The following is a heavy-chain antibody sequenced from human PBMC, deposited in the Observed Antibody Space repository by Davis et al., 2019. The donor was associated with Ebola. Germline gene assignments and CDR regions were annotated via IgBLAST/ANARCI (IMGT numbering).Heavy chain of an antibody. V-gene: IGHV2-70*01. Sequence: SGPTLVKPTQTLTLTCTVSGFSLTTSGLCVGWIRQPPGKALEWLALIDWDGDEYYNASLRTRVTISKDTSKTQVVLTMTNLDPADTATYYCERTRMQYGDYGGYYFDYWGQGTLVTVSS. D-gene: IGHD4-17*01. CDR2: IDWDGDE. CDR1: GFSLTTSGLC. J-gene: IGHJ4*02. CDR3: ERTRMQYGDYGGYYFDY.